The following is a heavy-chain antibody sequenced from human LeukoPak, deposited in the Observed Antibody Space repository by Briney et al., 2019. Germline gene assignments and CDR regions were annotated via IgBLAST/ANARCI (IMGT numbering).Heavy chain of an antibody. Sequence: GESLQISCQGSGYSFTSYWVGWVRQMPGKGLEWMGIIYPGDSDTRYSPSFQGQVTISADKSISTAYLQWSSLKASDTAMYYCARTLYYYDSSGYSEYYFDYWGQGTLVTVSS. J-gene: IGHJ4*02. CDR2: IYPGDSDT. CDR3: ARTLYYYDSSGYSEYYFDY. V-gene: IGHV5-51*01. D-gene: IGHD3-22*01. CDR1: GYSFTSYW.